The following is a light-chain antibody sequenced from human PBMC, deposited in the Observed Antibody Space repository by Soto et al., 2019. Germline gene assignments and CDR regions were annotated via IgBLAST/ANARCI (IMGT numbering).Light chain of an antibody. Sequence: QAVVTQSSSASASLGSSVKLTCTLSSGHSSYIIAWHQQQPGKAPRYLMKLEGSGSYNKGSGVPDRFLGSSSGADRYLTISNLQFEDEADYYCETWDSNTRVFGGGTKLTVL. CDR3: ETWDSNTRV. J-gene: IGLJ3*02. CDR2: LEGSGSY. CDR1: SGHSSYI. V-gene: IGLV4-60*02.